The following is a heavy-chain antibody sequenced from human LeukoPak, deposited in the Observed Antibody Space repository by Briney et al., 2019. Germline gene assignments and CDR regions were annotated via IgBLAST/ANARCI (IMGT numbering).Heavy chain of an antibody. Sequence: SETLSLTCTVSGGSISSYYWSWIRQPPGKGLEWIGYIYSSGSTNYNPSLKSRVTISVDTSKNQFSLKLSSVTAADTAVYYCARVLGFGEPIHRFDPWGQGTLVTVSS. CDR2: IYSSGST. CDR1: GGSISSYY. CDR3: ARVLGFGEPIHRFDP. V-gene: IGHV4-59*01. D-gene: IGHD3-10*01. J-gene: IGHJ5*02.